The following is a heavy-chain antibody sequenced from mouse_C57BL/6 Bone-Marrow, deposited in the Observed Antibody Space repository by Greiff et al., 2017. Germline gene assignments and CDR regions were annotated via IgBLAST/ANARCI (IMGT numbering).Heavy chain of an antibody. CDR2: ISSGGSYT. D-gene: IGHD3-2*02. J-gene: IGHJ2*01. CDR3: ARLDSSGYFDY. V-gene: IGHV5-6*02. CDR1: GFTFSSYG. Sequence: DVKLVESGGDLVKPGGSLKLSCAASGFTFSSYGMSWVRQTPDKRLEWVATISSGGSYTYYPDSVKGRFTISRDNAKNTLYLQMSSLKSEDTAMYYCARLDSSGYFDYWGQGTTLTASS.